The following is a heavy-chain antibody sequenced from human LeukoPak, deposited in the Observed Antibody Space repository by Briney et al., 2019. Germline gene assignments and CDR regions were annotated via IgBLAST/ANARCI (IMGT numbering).Heavy chain of an antibody. CDR3: ARGGEGY. Sequence: GGSLRLSCAASGFTFSAYSMNWVRQAPGKGLEWVSYISTTSSAIYYADSVKGRFTISRDNAKNSLYLQMNSLRAEYTAVYYCARGGEGYWGQGTLVTVSS. J-gene: IGHJ4*02. CDR2: ISTTSSAI. V-gene: IGHV3-48*01. CDR1: GFTFSAYS. D-gene: IGHD3-16*01.